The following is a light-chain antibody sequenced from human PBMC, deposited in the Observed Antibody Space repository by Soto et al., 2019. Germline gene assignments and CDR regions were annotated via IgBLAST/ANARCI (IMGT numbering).Light chain of an antibody. V-gene: IGLV2-14*03. CDR1: SSDISGYDY. J-gene: IGLJ1*01. CDR2: CVS. Sequence: QSVLTQPASVSGSPGQSITISCTGTSSDISGYDYVSWYQHHPGKAPKLMIYCVSHRPSGVFYRFSGSKSGNTASLTISVLQAEDEADYYCSSYTSSSLYVFGTGTKVTVL. CDR3: SSYTSSSLYV.